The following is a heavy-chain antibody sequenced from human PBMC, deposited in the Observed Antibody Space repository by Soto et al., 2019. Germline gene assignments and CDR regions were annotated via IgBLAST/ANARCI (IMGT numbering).Heavy chain of an antibody. CDR3: ATAYVYDFENSNYYRDAFDI. CDR2: INPSGGST. CDR1: GYTFTSYY. J-gene: IGHJ3*02. Sequence: ASVNVSCKASGYTFTSYYMHWVRQAPGQGLEWMGIINPSGGSTSYAQKFQGRVTMTRDTSTSTVYMELSSLRSEDTAMYYCATAYVYDFENSNYYRDAFDIWGQGTLVTVSS. D-gene: IGHD3-22*01. V-gene: IGHV1-46*01.